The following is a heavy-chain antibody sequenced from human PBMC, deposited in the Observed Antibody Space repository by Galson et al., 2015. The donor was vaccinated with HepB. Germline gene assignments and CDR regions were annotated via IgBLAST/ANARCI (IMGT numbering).Heavy chain of an antibody. J-gene: IGHJ4*02. V-gene: IGHV3-33*08. CDR1: VFTFSSYG. D-gene: IGHD6-13*01. Sequence: SLIISCSSSVFTFSSYGMHWVRQAPGKGLEWVAVIWYDGSNKYYADSVKGRFTISRDNSKNTLYLQMNSLRAEDTAVYYCARDQGIDSSSGFDYWGQGTLVTVSS. CDR3: ARDQGIDSSSGFDY. CDR2: IWYDGSNK.